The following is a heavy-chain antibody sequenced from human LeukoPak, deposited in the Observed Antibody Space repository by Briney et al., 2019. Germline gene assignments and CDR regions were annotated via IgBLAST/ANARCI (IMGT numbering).Heavy chain of an antibody. CDR2: IGTAGDT. Sequence: GGSLRLSCAASGFTFSTYDIHWVRQTTGRGLEWVSAIGTAGDTYYVDSVKGRFTIFRENAKNSLYLQMNSLRAGDTAVYYCVRGIVRRGYFDYWGQGALVTVSS. CDR3: VRGIVRRGYFDY. D-gene: IGHD3-10*01. V-gene: IGHV3-13*01. J-gene: IGHJ4*02. CDR1: GFTFSTYD.